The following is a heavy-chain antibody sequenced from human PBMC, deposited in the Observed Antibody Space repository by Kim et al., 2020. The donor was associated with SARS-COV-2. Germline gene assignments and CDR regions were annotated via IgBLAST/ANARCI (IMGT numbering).Heavy chain of an antibody. D-gene: IGHD3-10*01. Sequence: GGSLRLSCAASGFTFSTYTMSWVRQAPGKGLEWVSGVTGSHDTYYADSVKGRFTISRDNSKNTLYLQMNSLRAEDTAVYFCAKDRRPDGEWDFDFWGQGTLVTVSS. CDR1: GFTFSTYT. J-gene: IGHJ4*02. V-gene: IGHV3-23*01. CDR3: AKDRRPDGEWDFDF. CDR2: VTGSHDT.